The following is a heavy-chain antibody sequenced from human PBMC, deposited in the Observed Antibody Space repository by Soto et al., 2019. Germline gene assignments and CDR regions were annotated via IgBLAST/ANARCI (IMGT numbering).Heavy chain of an antibody. V-gene: IGHV3-43*01. CDR2: ISWDGGST. D-gene: IGHD6-25*01. J-gene: IGHJ6*02. Sequence: GGSLRLSCAASGFTFDDYTMHWVRQAPGKGLEWVSLISWDGGSTYYADSVKGRFTISRDNSKNSLYLQMNSLRTEDTALYYCAKDSENYYYYGMDVWGQGTTVTVSS. CDR1: GFTFDDYT. CDR3: AKDSENYYYYGMDV.